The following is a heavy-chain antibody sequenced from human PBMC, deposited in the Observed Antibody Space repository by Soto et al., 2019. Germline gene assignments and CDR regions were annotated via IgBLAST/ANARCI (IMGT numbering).Heavy chain of an antibody. CDR2: INQDGNEK. D-gene: IGHD2-2*01. V-gene: IGHV3-7*01. Sequence: DVQLVESGGGLVQPGESLRLSCAASGFAFRTYWMSWVGQTPDKGLEWVANINQDGNEKNYLDSVGGQFTISRDNAKKPLYLGMFSLRAEDKALYLWARDLGASWRPNDYWGQGTLVTVSS. J-gene: IGHJ4*02. CDR1: GFAFRTYW. CDR3: ARDLGASWRPNDY.